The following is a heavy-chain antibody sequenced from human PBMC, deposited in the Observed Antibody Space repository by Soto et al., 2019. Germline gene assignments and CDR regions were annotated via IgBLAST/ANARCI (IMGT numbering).Heavy chain of an antibody. CDR3: YYYGMDV. CDR2: IKQDGSQK. Sequence: PGGSLRLSCAASGFTFSRYWMSWVRQGPGKGLEWVANIKQDGSQKNYVDSVKGRVTISRDNAKNSLYLQMNSLRAEDTAVYSMYYYGMDVWGQGTTVTVSS. D-gene: IGHD2-2*01. J-gene: IGHJ6*02. V-gene: IGHV3-7*02. CDR1: GFTFSRYW.